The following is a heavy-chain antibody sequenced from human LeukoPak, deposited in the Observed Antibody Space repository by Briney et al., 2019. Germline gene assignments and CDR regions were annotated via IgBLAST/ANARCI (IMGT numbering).Heavy chain of an antibody. CDR1: GGSISSYY. Sequence: PSETLSLTCTVSGGSISSYYWSWIRQPAGKGLEWIGRIYTSGSTNYNPSLKRRVTMSVDTSKNQFSLKLSSVTAAATAVYYCARDLVYAVPSHYNWFDPWGQGTLVTVSS. CDR2: IYTSGST. J-gene: IGHJ5*02. CDR3: ARDLVYAVPSHYNWFDP. D-gene: IGHD2-8*01. V-gene: IGHV4-4*07.